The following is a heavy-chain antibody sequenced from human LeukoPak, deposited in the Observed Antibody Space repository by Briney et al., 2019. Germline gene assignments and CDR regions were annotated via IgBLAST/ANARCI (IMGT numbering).Heavy chain of an antibody. D-gene: IGHD2-2*01. Sequence: PGGSLRLSCAASGFTFSNSAMSWVRQAPGKGLEWVSAISGSGSSTYYADSVKGRFTISRDNSKNTLYLQMNSLRAEDTAVYYCAKAGYCSSTSCLEDYWGQGTLVTVSS. CDR2: ISGSGSST. CDR3: AKAGYCSSTSCLEDY. V-gene: IGHV3-23*01. J-gene: IGHJ4*02. CDR1: GFTFSNSA.